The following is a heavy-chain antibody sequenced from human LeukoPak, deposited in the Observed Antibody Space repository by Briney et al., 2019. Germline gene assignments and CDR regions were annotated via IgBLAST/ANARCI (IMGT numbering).Heavy chain of an antibody. CDR2: IYSGDSDT. CDR3: AREVLRFLEWSRRPSAFDI. D-gene: IGHD3-3*01. V-gene: IGHV5-51*01. J-gene: IGHJ3*02. Sequence: GESLKISCKGSGYGFANYWIGWVRQMPGKGLEWMGIIYSGDSDTRYSPSFQGQVTISADKSISTAYLQWSSLKASDTAMYYCAREVLRFLEWSRRPSAFDIWGQGTMVTVSS. CDR1: GYGFANYW.